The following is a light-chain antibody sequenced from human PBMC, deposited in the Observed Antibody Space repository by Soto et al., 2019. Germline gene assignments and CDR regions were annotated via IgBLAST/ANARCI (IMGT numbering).Light chain of an antibody. CDR1: SSDVGGYNY. Sequence: QSVLTQPASVSGSPGQSITISCTGTSSDVGGYNYVSWYQQHPGKAPKLMIYEVTNRPSGVSNRFSGSKSGNTASLTISGLQAEDEADYYCSSYTSSSTPVFGGRTKVTVL. CDR3: SSYTSSSTPV. V-gene: IGLV2-14*01. J-gene: IGLJ3*02. CDR2: EVT.